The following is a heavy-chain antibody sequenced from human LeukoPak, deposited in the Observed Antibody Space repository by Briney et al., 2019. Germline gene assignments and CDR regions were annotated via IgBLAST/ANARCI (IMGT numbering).Heavy chain of an antibody. D-gene: IGHD2-15*01. CDR2: IIPIFGTA. Sequence: SVTVSYTTSGGTFRNYAIGWVRQAPRQKLEWMGGIIPIFGTANYAQKFQGRVTITADESTSTAYMELSSLRSEDTAVYYCARVLRYCSGGSCYLWFDPWGQGTLVTVSS. V-gene: IGHV1-69*01. CDR1: GGTFRNYA. J-gene: IGHJ5*02. CDR3: ARVLRYCSGGSCYLWFDP.